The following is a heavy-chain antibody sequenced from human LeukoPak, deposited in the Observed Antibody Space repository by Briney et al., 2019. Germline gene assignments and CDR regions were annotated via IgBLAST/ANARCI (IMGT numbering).Heavy chain of an antibody. CDR2: IYSGGST. J-gene: IGHJ1*01. D-gene: IGHD1-26*01. Sequence: GGSLRLSCAASGFTVSSKYMSWVRQAPGKGLEWVSVIYSGGSTYYANSVKGRFTISRDNSKNTLYLQMNSLKAEDTAVYYCAKDPYSRAFEYFQHWGQGTLVTVSS. CDR1: GFTVSSKY. V-gene: IGHV3-53*01. CDR3: AKDPYSRAFEYFQH.